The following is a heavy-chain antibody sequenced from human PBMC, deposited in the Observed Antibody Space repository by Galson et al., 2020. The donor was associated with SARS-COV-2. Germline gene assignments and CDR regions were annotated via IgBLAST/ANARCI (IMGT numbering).Heavy chain of an antibody. Sequence: ASVTVSCKASGYTFSGYHMHWVRQAPGQGLEWMGWINPNSGATNYAEKFQGRATMTRDTSISTAYMELTRLTSDDTAVYYCARDGLLASLPRNWFDPWGQGTLVTVSS. D-gene: IGHD2-15*01. CDR2: INPNSGAT. J-gene: IGHJ5*02. CDR1: GYTFSGYH. CDR3: ARDGLLASLPRNWFDP. V-gene: IGHV1-2*02.